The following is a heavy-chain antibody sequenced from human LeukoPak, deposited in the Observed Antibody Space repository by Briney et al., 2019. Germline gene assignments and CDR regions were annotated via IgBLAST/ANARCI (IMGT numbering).Heavy chain of an antibody. CDR3: ARIRSSGWPGAFDI. D-gene: IGHD6-19*01. Sequence: PGRTLRRTCAAYGFTFSSYGMHWVPQAPGNGLEGVVDTCYDGSNKDYADSVKGRFTIARHNSKNPPYLQMNSLRAEDSAVCYCARIRSSGWPGAFDIWGQGTMVTVSS. V-gene: IGHV3-33*01. CDR2: TCYDGSNK. CDR1: GFTFSSYG. J-gene: IGHJ3*02.